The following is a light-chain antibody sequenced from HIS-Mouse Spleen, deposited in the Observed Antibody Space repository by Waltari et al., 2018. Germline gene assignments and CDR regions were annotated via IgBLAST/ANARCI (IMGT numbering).Light chain of an antibody. V-gene: IGLV2-11*01. Sequence: QSALTQPRSVSGSPGQSVTISCTGPSSDVGGYNSVPWYQQHPGKAPKLMIYDFSKRPSGFPDRFSGSKSGNTASLTISGLQAEDEADYYCCSYAGSYTLVFGGGTKLTVL. CDR3: CSYAGSYTLV. CDR1: SSDVGGYNS. CDR2: DFS. J-gene: IGLJ2*01.